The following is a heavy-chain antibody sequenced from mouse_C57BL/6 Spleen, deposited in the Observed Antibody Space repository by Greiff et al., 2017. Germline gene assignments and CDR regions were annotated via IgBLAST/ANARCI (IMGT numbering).Heavy chain of an antibody. Sequence: EVKLMESGGGLVQPGESLKLSCESTEYEFPSHDMYWVRKTPEKRLELVASINSDGGSTYYQDTMERRFIISRDNTKKTLYLQMSILRSEDTALYYCASGGVTTGWYFDVWGTGTTVTVSS. CDR1: EYEFPSHD. CDR3: ASGGVTTGWYFDV. CDR2: INSDGGST. D-gene: IGHD2-2*01. J-gene: IGHJ1*03. V-gene: IGHV5-2*01.